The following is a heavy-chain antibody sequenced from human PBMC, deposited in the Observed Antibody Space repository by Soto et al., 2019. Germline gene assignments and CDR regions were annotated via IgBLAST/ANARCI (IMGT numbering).Heavy chain of an antibody. CDR3: TSSKNYYDSSGYWVNYYYGMDV. V-gene: IGHV3-73*01. Sequence: GGSLRLSCAASGFTFSGSAMHWVRQASGKGLEWVGRIRSKANSYATAYAASVKGRFTIARDDSKNTAYLQMNSLKTEDTAVYYCTSSKNYYDSSGYWVNYYYGMDVWGQGTRVTVSS. CDR2: IRSKANSYAT. D-gene: IGHD3-22*01. CDR1: GFTFSGSA. J-gene: IGHJ6*02.